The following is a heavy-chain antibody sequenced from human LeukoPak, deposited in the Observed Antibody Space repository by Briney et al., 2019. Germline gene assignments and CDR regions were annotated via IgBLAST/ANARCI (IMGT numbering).Heavy chain of an antibody. CDR2: IYYSGST. J-gene: IGHJ6*03. CDR3: ARDGGSYYDYYYYMDV. CDR1: GGSISSYY. V-gene: IGHV4-59*01. Sequence: SETLSLTCNASGGSISSYYWSWIRQPPGKGLEWIGYIYYSGSTNYNPSLKSRVTISVDTSKHQLSLKLSSVAAANTAVYYCARDGGSYYDYYYYMDVWGKGTTVTVSS. D-gene: IGHD1-26*01.